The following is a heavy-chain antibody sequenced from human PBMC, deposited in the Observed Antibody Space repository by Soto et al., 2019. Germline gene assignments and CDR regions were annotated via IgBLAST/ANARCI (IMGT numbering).Heavy chain of an antibody. Sequence: GVSPKISCQSSGSSFTTYQIALVRKMTGKGLEWMGSIHPGESDTRYSPSFQGQVTITADTSTDTADMELSSLRSEDTAVYYCGTVGRLGSTGASTHGMDVWGQGTTVTVSS. CDR3: GTVGRLGSTGASTHGMDV. V-gene: IGHV5-51*01. CDR1: GSSFTTYQ. J-gene: IGHJ6*02. D-gene: IGHD1-26*01. CDR2: IHPGESDT.